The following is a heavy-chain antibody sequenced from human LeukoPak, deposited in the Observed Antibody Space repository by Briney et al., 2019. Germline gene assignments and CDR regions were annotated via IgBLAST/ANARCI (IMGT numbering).Heavy chain of an antibody. Sequence: SETLSLTCTVSGGSISSSSYYWGWIRQPPGKGLEWIGSIYYSGSTNYNPSLKSRVTISVDTSKDQFSLKLSSVTAADTAVYYCARDYSNEYYYYGMDVWGQGTTVTVSS. CDR3: ARDYSNEYYYYGMDV. J-gene: IGHJ6*02. V-gene: IGHV4-39*07. D-gene: IGHD4-11*01. CDR1: GGSISSSSYY. CDR2: IYYSGST.